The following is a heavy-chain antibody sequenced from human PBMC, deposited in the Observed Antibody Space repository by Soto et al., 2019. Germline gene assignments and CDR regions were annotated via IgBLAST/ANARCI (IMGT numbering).Heavy chain of an antibody. CDR3: ARDVIAAADDGVNWFDP. D-gene: IGHD6-13*01. Sequence: QVQLVQSGAEVKKPGASVKVSCKASGYTFTSYGISWVRQAPGQGLEWMGWISAYNGDTNYAQKLQGRVTMTTDTSTSTAYMELRSLRSDDTAVYYCARDVIAAADDGVNWFDPWGQGTLVTVSS. V-gene: IGHV1-18*01. CDR2: ISAYNGDT. CDR1: GYTFTSYG. J-gene: IGHJ5*02.